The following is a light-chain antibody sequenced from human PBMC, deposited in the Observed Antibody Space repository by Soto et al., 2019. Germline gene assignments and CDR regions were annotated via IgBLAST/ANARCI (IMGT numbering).Light chain of an antibody. CDR1: QSFTSN. Sequence: EIMMTQSPVTLSVSPGERVTLSCRASQSFTSNLAWYQQKPGQAPRLLIYDASNRATGIPARFSGSGSGTDFTLTISSLEPEDFAVYYCQQRSNWPITFGQGTRLEIK. J-gene: IGKJ5*01. CDR2: DAS. CDR3: QQRSNWPIT. V-gene: IGKV3-11*01.